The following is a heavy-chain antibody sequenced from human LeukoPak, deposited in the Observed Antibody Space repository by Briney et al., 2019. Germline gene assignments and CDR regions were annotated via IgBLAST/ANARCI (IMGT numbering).Heavy chain of an antibody. CDR1: GYTLTELS. CDR2: FDPEDGET. CDR3: ATGDSGSYAVSDY. J-gene: IGHJ4*02. D-gene: IGHD1-26*01. Sequence: ASVKVSCKVSGYTLTELSMHWVRQAPGKGLEWMGGFDPEDGETIYAQKFQGRVTMTEETSTDTAYMELSSLRSEDTAVYYCATGDSGSYAVSDYWGQGTLVTVSS. V-gene: IGHV1-24*01.